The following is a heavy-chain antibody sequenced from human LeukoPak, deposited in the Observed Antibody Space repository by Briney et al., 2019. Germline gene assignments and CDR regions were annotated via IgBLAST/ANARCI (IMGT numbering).Heavy chain of an antibody. CDR1: GGSISSSDTFY. V-gene: IGHV4-39*06. Sequence: PSETLSLTCTVSGGSISSSDTFYWGWIRQPPGKGLEWIGNIYYSGSTFYSPSLKSRITISVDTTKNQFTLKLSSVTAADTAVYYCARVRDRYSSTCPFDYWGQGTLVTVSS. J-gene: IGHJ4*02. D-gene: IGHD6-13*01. CDR3: ARVRDRYSSTCPFDY. CDR2: IYYSGST.